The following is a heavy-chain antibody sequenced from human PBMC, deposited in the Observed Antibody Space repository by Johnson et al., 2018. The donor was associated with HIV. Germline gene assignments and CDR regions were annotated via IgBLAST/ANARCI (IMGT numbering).Heavy chain of an antibody. Sequence: MLLVESGGVVVQPGGSLTLSCAASGFTFSNAWMSWVRQAPGKGLEWVANIKQDGSEKYYVDSMKGRFTISRDNAKNSLYLQINSLRAEDTAVYYCARERGYSSVLWKLSEDAFDSWGQGTMVTVSS. J-gene: IGHJ3*02. D-gene: IGHD6-19*01. CDR1: GFTFSNAW. CDR3: ARERGYSSVLWKLSEDAFDS. CDR2: IKQDGSEK. V-gene: IGHV3-7*01.